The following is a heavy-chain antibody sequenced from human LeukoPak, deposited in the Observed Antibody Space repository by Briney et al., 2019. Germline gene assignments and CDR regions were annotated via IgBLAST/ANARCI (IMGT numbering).Heavy chain of an antibody. D-gene: IGHD2-15*01. V-gene: IGHV3-23*01. Sequence: GGSLRLSCAASGFTFSSYAMSWVRQAPGKGLEWVSIISGSGGSTYYADSVKGRFTISRDNSKNTLYLQMNSLRAEDTAVYYCARAEDVVPCPFDNWGQGTLATVAS. CDR3: ARAEDVVPCPFDN. CDR1: GFTFSSYA. CDR2: ISGSGGST. J-gene: IGHJ4*02.